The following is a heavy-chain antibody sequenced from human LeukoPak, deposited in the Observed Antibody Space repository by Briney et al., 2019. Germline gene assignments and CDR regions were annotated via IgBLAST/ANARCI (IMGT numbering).Heavy chain of an antibody. CDR3: ARSAVAFDI. D-gene: IGHD4-17*01. Sequence: SETLSLTCAVYGGSFSGYYWSWIRQPPGKGLEWIGEINHSGSTNYNPSLKSRVTISVDTSKNQFSLKLSSVTAADTAVYCCARSAVAFDIWGQGTMVTVSS. CDR2: INHSGST. J-gene: IGHJ3*02. CDR1: GGSFSGYY. V-gene: IGHV4-34*01.